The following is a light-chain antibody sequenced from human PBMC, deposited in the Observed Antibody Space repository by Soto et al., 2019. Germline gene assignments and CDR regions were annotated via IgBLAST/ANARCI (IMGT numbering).Light chain of an antibody. J-gene: IGLJ1*01. CDR3: CSYAGIYTVALYV. CDR2: DVS. V-gene: IGLV2-11*01. Sequence: QSALTQPRSVSGSPGQSVTISFTGTSSDVGGYNYVSWYQQHPGKAPKLMIYDVSKRPSGVPDRFSGSKSGNTASLTISGLQAEDEADYYCCSYAGIYTVALYVFGPGTKLTVL. CDR1: SSDVGGYNY.